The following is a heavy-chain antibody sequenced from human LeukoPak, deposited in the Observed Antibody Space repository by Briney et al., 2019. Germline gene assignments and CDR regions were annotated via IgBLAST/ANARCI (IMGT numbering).Heavy chain of an antibody. CDR2: ISVDGGTT. D-gene: IGHD2-21*02. Sequence: GGSLRLSCAASGFSFDNYAMHWVRQGPGKSLQSVSFISVDGGTTYYADSVKGRFTISRDSSKNSLYLQMNSLTTEDSALYYCAKADCGGTCFLIDNWGQGTLVTVSS. J-gene: IGHJ4*02. CDR3: AKADCGGTCFLIDN. CDR1: GFSFDNYA. V-gene: IGHV3-43*02.